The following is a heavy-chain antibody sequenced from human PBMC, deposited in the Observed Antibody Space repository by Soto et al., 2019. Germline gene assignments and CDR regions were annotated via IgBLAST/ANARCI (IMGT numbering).Heavy chain of an antibody. CDR2: INHSGST. CDR1: GGSFSGYY. D-gene: IGHD6-13*01. Sequence: SETLSLTCAVYGGSFSGYYWSWIRQPPGKGLEWIGEINHSGSTNYNPSLKSRVTISVDTSKNQFSLKLSSVTAADTAVYYCARGCYSSSCPFDYWGQGTLVTVSS. V-gene: IGHV4-34*01. CDR3: ARGCYSSSCPFDY. J-gene: IGHJ4*02.